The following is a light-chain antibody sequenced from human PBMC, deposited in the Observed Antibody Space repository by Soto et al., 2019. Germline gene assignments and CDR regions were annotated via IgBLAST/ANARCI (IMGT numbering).Light chain of an antibody. J-gene: IGLJ2*01. CDR1: DSDIGNYNY. CDR3: SSYTTSNILV. CDR2: EVT. Sequence: QSALTQPASVSGSPGQSITISCTGTDSDIGNYNYVSWYQQYPGEAPKLMISEVTNRPSGVSDRFSGSKSGNTASLTSSGLQAEDEADYYCSSYTTSNILVFGGGTKLTVL. V-gene: IGLV2-14*01.